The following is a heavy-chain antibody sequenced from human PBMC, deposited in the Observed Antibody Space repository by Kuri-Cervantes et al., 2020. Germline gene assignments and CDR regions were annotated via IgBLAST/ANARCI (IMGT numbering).Heavy chain of an antibody. CDR3: ARDRSGVDY. CDR1: GFTFSSYA. V-gene: IGHV4/OR15-8*01. CDR2: IYHSGST. J-gene: IGHJ4*02. Sequence: ESLKISCAASGFTFSSYAMHWVRQAPGKGLEWIGEIYHSGSTNYNPSLKSRVTISVDKSKNQFSLKLSSVTAADTAVYYCARDRSGVDYWGQGTLVTVSS. D-gene: IGHD6-19*01.